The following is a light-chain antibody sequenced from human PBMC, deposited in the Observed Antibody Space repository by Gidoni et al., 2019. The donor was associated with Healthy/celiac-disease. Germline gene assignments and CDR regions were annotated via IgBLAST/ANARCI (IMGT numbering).Light chain of an antibody. Sequence: QSALTQPRTVSGSPGQSVTISCTGTSSDVGGYNYVSWYQPHPGKAPKLLIYAVSKRPSGVPDRFSGSKSGNTASLTISGLQAEDEADYYCCSYAGSYTVVFGGGTKLTVL. CDR2: AVS. CDR1: SSDVGGYNY. CDR3: CSYAGSYTVV. J-gene: IGLJ2*01. V-gene: IGLV2-11*01.